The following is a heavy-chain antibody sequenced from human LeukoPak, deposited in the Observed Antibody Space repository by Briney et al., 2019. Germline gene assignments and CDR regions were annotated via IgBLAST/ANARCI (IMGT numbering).Heavy chain of an antibody. J-gene: IGHJ3*02. V-gene: IGHV3-21*01. D-gene: IGHD5-24*01. CDR3: AREGDGYKGVYAFDI. Sequence: GGSLRPSCAASGFTFSLYNMNWVRQAPGKGLEWVSSISSTSSYMSYADSTKGRFTISRDNAKNSLYLQMNTLRAEDAAVYYCAREGDGYKGVYAFDIWGQGTLVTVSS. CDR2: ISSTSSYM. CDR1: GFTFSLYN.